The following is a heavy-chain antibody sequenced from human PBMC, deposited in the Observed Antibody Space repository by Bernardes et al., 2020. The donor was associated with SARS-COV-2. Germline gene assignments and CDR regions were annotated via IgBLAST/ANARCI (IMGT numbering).Heavy chain of an antibody. V-gene: IGHV3-21*01. J-gene: IGHJ6*02. D-gene: IGHD3-10*01. CDR2: ISSSSSYI. Sequence: GGSLRLSCAASGFTFSSYSMNWVRQAPGKGLEWVSSISSSSSYIYYADSVKGRFTISRDNAKNSLYLQMNSLRAEDTAVYYCARDLLWFGEFPYYGMDVWGQGTTVTVSS. CDR1: GFTFSSYS. CDR3: ARDLLWFGEFPYYGMDV.